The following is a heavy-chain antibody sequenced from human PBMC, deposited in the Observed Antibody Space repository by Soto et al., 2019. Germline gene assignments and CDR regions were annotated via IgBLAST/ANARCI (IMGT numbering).Heavy chain of an antibody. J-gene: IGHJ5*02. V-gene: IGHV1-18*01. CDR3: ARDHGGSYQADSFDP. CDR2: ISPYDGDT. CDR1: GYTFTTYG. D-gene: IGHD1-26*01. Sequence: QVQLVQSGVEVKKPGASVKVSCKASGYTFTTYGISWVRQAPGQGLEWMGWISPYDGDTNYADTLQRRVTLTTDTSTTTAYMELRSLRSDDTAMYYCARDHGGSYQADSFDPWGQGTLVIVSS.